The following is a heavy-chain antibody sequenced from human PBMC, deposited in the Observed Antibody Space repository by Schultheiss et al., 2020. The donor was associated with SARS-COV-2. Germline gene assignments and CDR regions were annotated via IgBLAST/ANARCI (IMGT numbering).Heavy chain of an antibody. Sequence: TLSLTCTVSGDSISSDIYCWGWIRQPPGKALEWLALIDWDDDKYYSTSLKTRLTISKDTSKNQVVLTMTNMDPVDTATYYCARVQRVEAGYYYGMDVWGQGTTVTVSS. CDR2: IDWDDDK. CDR1: GDSISSDIYC. J-gene: IGHJ6*02. D-gene: IGHD6-6*01. V-gene: IGHV2-70*01. CDR3: ARVQRVEAGYYYGMDV.